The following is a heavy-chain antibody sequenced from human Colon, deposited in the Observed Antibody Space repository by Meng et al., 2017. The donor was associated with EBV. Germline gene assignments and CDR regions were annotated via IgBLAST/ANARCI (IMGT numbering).Heavy chain of an antibody. CDR3: ARNYYFDY. CDR2: NYYTGIT. V-gene: IGHV4-30-4*01. Sequence: VRLQVPGPVLGKPSHTLYLTCTVSGGSLYSGYYYWSLIRKPPGKGLEWIGYNYYTGITYSNPSLKSRVTISMDTSKNQFSLRLSSVTAADTAVYYCARNYYFDYWGQGTLVTVSS. CDR1: GGSLYSGYYY. J-gene: IGHJ4*02.